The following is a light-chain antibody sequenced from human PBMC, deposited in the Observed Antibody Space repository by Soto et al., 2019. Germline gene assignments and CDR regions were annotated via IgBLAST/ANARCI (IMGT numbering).Light chain of an antibody. CDR3: HSYNSFPRS. CDR1: QGISEY. CDR2: GAS. Sequence: DIQMAQSPSSLSASIGDRVTITCRASQGISEYLAWYQQRPGNAPNLLIYGASILQSAVPSRFSGSCSGTHFTLTISSLQPEDVATYYCHSYNSFPRSFGQGTKVDI. J-gene: IGKJ1*01. V-gene: IGKV1-27*01.